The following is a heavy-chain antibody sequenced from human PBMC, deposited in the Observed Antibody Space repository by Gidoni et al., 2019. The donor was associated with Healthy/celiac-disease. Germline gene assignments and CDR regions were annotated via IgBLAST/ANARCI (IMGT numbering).Heavy chain of an antibody. CDR1: GFTFSSYA. J-gene: IGHJ5*02. Sequence: LRLSCAASGFTFSSYAMHWVRQAPGKGLEWVAVISYDGSNKYYADSVKGRFTISRDNSKNTLYLQMNSLRAEDTAVYYCARAPKYCSGGSCYSRWFDPWGQGTLVTVSS. CDR3: ARAPKYCSGGSCYSRWFDP. CDR2: ISYDGSNK. D-gene: IGHD2-15*01. V-gene: IGHV3-30*04.